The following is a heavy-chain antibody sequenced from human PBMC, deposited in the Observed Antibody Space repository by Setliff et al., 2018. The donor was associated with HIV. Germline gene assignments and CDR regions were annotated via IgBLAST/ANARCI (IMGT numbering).Heavy chain of an antibody. V-gene: IGHV1-18*01. J-gene: IGHJ5*02. D-gene: IGHD6-13*01. Sequence: ASVKVSCKASGYNFSSNGISWVRQAPGQGLEWMGWISSYNGNTKYAQKVQDRVTMTKDTSTSTAYMELRSLRSDDTAVYYCAKGGPGSSWLGGWFDPWGQGTLVTVSS. CDR2: ISSYNGNT. CDR1: GYNFSSNG. CDR3: AKGGPGSSWLGGWFDP.